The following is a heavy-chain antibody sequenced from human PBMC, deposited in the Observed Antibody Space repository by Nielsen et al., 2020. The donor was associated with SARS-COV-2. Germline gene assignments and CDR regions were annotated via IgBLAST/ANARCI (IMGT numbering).Heavy chain of an antibody. CDR3: AHSPDSTMGRFFFDF. CDR1: GFSLDTSGVS. V-gene: IGHV2-5*02. D-gene: IGHD3-10*01. Sequence: SGPTLVKPTATLTLTCSFSGFSLDTSGVSVGWIRQPPEKALEWLALISWADDKLYSPSLKNRLTIHKDTSKNQVVLTMTNVDPMDTATYYCAHSPDSTMGRFFFDFWGQGTLVTVSS. CDR2: ISWADDK. J-gene: IGHJ4*02.